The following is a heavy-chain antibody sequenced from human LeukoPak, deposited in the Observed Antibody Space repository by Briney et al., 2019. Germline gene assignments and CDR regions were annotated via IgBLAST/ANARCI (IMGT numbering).Heavy chain of an antibody. V-gene: IGHV3-53*01. CDR3: AREGGSGSYSYAFDI. D-gene: IGHD1-26*01. J-gene: IGHJ3*02. CDR2: IYSGGST. CDR1: GFTVSSNY. Sequence: PGGSLRLSCAASGFTVSSNYMSWVRQAPGKGLEGVSVIYSGGSTYYADSVKGRFTISRDNSKNTLYLQMNSLRAEDTAVYYCAREGGSGSYSYAFDIWGQGTMVTVSS.